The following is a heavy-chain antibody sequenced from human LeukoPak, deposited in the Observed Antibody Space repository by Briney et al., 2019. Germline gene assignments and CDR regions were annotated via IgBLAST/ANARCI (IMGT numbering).Heavy chain of an antibody. CDR2: INHSGST. D-gene: IGHD5-18*01. V-gene: IGHV4-34*01. CDR3: ARVKGYSYGFGTPFDY. CDR1: GGSFSGYY. J-gene: IGHJ4*02. Sequence: PSETLSLTCAVYGGSFSGYYWSWIRQPPGKGLEWIGEINHSGSTNYNPSLKSRVTISVDTSKNQFSLKLSSVTAADTAVYYCARVKGYSYGFGTPFDYWGQGTLVTVSS.